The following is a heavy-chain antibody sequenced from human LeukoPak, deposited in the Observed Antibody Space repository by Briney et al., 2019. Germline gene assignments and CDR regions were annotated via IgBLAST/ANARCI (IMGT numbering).Heavy chain of an antibody. Sequence: SETLSLTCTVSGGSISSYYWSWIRQPPGKGLEWIGYIYYSGSTNYNPSLKSRVTISVDTSKNQFSLKLSSVTAADTAVYYCASYGSGSYYNGGTNWFDPWGQGTLVTVSS. CDR2: IYYSGST. V-gene: IGHV4-59*08. CDR1: GGSISSYY. D-gene: IGHD3-10*01. CDR3: ASYGSGSYYNGGTNWFDP. J-gene: IGHJ5*02.